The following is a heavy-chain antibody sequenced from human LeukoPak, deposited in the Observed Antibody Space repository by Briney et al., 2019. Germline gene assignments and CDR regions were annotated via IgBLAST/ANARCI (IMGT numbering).Heavy chain of an antibody. CDR2: INPSDDST. D-gene: IGHD3-9*01. CDR1: GYTFTSYY. V-gene: IGHV1-46*01. Sequence: ASVKVSCKASGYTFTSYYMHWVRQAPGQGLEWMGIINPSDDSTSYAQKFQGRVTMTRDTSTSTVYMELSSLRSEDTAVYYCAREPITYDILTGFPQQDYWGQGTLVTVSS. CDR3: AREPITYDILTGFPQQDY. J-gene: IGHJ4*02.